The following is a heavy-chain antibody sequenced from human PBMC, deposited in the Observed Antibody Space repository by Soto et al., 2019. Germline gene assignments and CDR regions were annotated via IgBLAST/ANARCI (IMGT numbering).Heavy chain of an antibody. V-gene: IGHV3-30*18. CDR3: AKGFYDFWSGYPIHAFDI. J-gene: IGHJ3*02. Sequence: QVQLVESGGGVVQPGRSLRLSCAASGFTFSSYGMHWVRQAPGKGLEWVAVISYDGSNKYYADSVKGRFTISRDNSKNTLYLQMNSLRAEDTAVYYCAKGFYDFWSGYPIHAFDIWGHGTMVTVSS. D-gene: IGHD3-3*01. CDR2: ISYDGSNK. CDR1: GFTFSSYG.